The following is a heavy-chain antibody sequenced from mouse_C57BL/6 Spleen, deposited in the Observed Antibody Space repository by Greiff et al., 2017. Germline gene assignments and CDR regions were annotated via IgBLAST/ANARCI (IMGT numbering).Heavy chain of an antibody. CDR3: ARFPLCYDYEYAMDY. V-gene: IGHV1-80*01. CDR1: GYAFSSYW. D-gene: IGHD2-4*01. J-gene: IGHJ4*01. CDR2: IYPGDGDT. Sequence: QVQLQQSGAELVKPGASVKISCKASGYAFSSYWMNWVKQRPGQGLEWIGQIYPGDGDTNYNGKFKGKATLTAYKSSSTAYMQLSSLTSEDSAVYFCARFPLCYDYEYAMDYWGQGTSVTVSS.